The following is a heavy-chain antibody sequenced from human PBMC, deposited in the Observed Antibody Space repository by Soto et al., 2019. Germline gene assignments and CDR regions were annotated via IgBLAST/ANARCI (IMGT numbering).Heavy chain of an antibody. CDR1: GFTFSSYA. CDR2: ISGSGGST. J-gene: IGHJ4*02. V-gene: IGHV3-23*01. CDR3: AKGYCSSTSCGYFDY. D-gene: IGHD2-2*01. Sequence: HPGGSLRLSCAASGFTFSSYAMSWVRQAPGKGLEWVSAISGSGGSTYYADSVKGRFTISRDNSKNTLYLQMNSLRAEDTAVYYCAKGYCSSTSCGYFDYWGQGTLVTVSS.